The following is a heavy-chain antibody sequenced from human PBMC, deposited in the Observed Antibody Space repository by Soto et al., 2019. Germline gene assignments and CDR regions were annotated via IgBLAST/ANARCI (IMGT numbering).Heavy chain of an antibody. CDR3: ARDGRGFGEDGAFDI. V-gene: IGHV3-48*01. CDR1: GFTFSSYS. Sequence: EVQLVESGGGLVQPGWSLRLSCAASGFTFSSYSMNWVRQAPGKGLEWVSYISSSSSTIYYADSVKGRFTISRDNAKNSRYLQMNSLRAEDTAVYYCARDGRGFGEDGAFDIWGQGTMVTVSS. J-gene: IGHJ3*02. CDR2: ISSSSSTI. D-gene: IGHD3-10*01.